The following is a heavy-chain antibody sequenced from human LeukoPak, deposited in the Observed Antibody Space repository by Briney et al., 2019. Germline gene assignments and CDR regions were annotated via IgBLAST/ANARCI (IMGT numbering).Heavy chain of an antibody. J-gene: IGHJ5*02. V-gene: IGHV4-4*02. CDR1: GGSISNNNW. CDR2: IYHTGST. CDR3: ARVSLPMSGWFDP. D-gene: IGHD2-15*01. Sequence: PSETLSLTCTVSGGSISNNNWWSWVRQSPEKGLEWIGEIYHTGSTNYNPSLKSRVTISVDTSKNQFSLKLSSVTAADTAVYYCARVSLPMSGWFDPWGQGTLVTVSS.